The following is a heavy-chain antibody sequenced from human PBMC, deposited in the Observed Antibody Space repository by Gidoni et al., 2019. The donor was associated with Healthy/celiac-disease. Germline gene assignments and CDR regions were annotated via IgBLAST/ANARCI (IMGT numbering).Heavy chain of an antibody. CDR2: IIPIFGTA. V-gene: IGHV1-69*01. CDR1: GGTFSSYA. J-gene: IGHJ5*02. Sequence: EVKKPGSSVKVSCKASGGTFSSYAISWVRQAPGQGLEWMGGIIPIFGTANYAQKFQGRVTITADESTSTAYMELSSLRSEDTAVYYCAREGVPAAITGGNWFDPWGQGTLVTVSS. D-gene: IGHD2-2*02. CDR3: AREGVPAAITGGNWFDP.